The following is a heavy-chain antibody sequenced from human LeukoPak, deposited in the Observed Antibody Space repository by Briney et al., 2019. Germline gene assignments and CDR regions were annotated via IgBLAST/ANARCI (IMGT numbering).Heavy chain of an antibody. CDR3: ARRWTGDAFDI. J-gene: IGHJ3*02. D-gene: IGHD3/OR15-3a*01. CDR2: IYYSGST. Sequence: SETLSLTCTVSGGSISSYYWSWIRQPPGKGLEWIGYIYYSGSTNYNPSLKSRVTISVDTSKNQFSLKLGSVTAADTAVYYCARRWTGDAFDIWGQGTVVTVSS. CDR1: GGSISSYY. V-gene: IGHV4-59*01.